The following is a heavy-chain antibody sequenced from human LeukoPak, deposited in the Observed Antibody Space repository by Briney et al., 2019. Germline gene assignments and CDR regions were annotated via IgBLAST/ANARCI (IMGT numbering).Heavy chain of an antibody. D-gene: IGHD3-10*01. J-gene: IGHJ4*02. CDR3: ARDGPAQMVDLDY. CDR2: IHPNNGDT. Sequence: GDSVKVSCKASGYTFSGTGWYLYWLRQAPGQGLECMGWIHPNNGDTAYAQKFEGRVAVTRDTSISTAYMELRRLRPDDTAVYFCARDGPAQMVDLDYWGQGTLVTVSS. CDR1: GYTFSGTGWY. V-gene: IGHV1-2*02.